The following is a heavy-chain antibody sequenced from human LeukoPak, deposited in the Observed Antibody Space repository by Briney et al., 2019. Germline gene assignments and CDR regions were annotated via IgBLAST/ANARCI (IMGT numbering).Heavy chain of an antibody. CDR2: ISATSSYI. Sequence: KPGGSLRLSCAASGFTFSSYSMNWVRQTPGKGLEWVSSISATSSYIYYADSVKGRFTISRDNSKDTPYLQMNSLRVEDTAVYYCARDGGNPRGYYHYGMDVWGQGTTVTVSS. CDR1: GFTFSSYS. V-gene: IGHV3-21*01. CDR3: ARDGGNPRGYYHYGMDV. D-gene: IGHD1-14*01. J-gene: IGHJ6*02.